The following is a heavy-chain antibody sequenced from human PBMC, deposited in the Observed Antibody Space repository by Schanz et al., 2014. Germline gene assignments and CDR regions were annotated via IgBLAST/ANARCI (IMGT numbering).Heavy chain of an antibody. J-gene: IGHJ5*01. CDR1: GFTFSTYA. CDR3: SKDKQGSRSDDS. D-gene: IGHD2-15*01. V-gene: IGHV3-23*01. Sequence: VQLLQSGGALVQPGGSLRLSCSASGFTFSTYAMSWARQTPGKGLEWVSSITTGGNTYYRDSVKGRFIVSRDNSKNTLYLEMNRLRVDDTAGYYCSKDKQGSRSDDSWGQGTLVTVSS. CDR2: ITTGGNT.